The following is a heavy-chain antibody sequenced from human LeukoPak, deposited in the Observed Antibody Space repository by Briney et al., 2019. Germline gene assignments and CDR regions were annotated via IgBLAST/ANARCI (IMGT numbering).Heavy chain of an antibody. CDR1: GGSISNTNW. J-gene: IGHJ6*02. CDR2: ISLTGLT. Sequence: SGTLSLTCGVSGGSISNTNWWSWVRQPPGQGLEWIGEISLTGLTHYNPSLESRVTVSLDKSKNQLSLNLTSVTAADTAVYYCARGTDPYYCGGGSCRYYYGLDVWGQGTTVTVSS. D-gene: IGHD2-15*01. V-gene: IGHV4-4*02. CDR3: ARGTDPYYCGGGSCRYYYGLDV.